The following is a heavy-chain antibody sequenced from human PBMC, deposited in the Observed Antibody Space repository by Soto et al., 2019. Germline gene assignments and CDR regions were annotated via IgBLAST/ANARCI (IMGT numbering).Heavy chain of an antibody. D-gene: IGHD6-13*01. CDR1: GFTFSTYG. CDR2: MSYDGTKE. CDR3: AKEYGSTWSDH. Sequence: QVALVESGGGVVQPGRSLRLSCAASGFTFSTYGMHWVRQAPGKGLEWVAAMSYDGTKEYYVDSVKGRFTISRDNSRNTLFLQLNSMIAEDTAVYYWAKEYGSTWSDHWGQGTLVTVSS. V-gene: IGHV3-30*18. J-gene: IGHJ4*02.